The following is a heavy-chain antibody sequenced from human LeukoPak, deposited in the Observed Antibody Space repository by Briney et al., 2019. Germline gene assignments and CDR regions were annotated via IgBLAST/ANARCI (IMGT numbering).Heavy chain of an antibody. V-gene: IGHV3-7*01. CDR1: GFTFSSYW. Sequence: GGSLRPSCAGSGFTFSSYWMNWVRQAPGKGLEYVANIKEDGSENHYVDFVKGRFTISRDNAKSSLYLQMNSLKVEDTAVYYCARTYLRSESQYNPQVSWGQGTLVTVSS. J-gene: IGHJ5*02. D-gene: IGHD3-10*01. CDR3: ARTYLRSESQYNPQVS. CDR2: IKEDGSEN.